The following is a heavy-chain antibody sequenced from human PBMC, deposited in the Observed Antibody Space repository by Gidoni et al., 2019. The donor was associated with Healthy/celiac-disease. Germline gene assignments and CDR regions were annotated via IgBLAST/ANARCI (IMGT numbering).Heavy chain of an antibody. CDR3: ARGGRLGWYFDL. V-gene: IGHV3-21*01. J-gene: IGHJ2*01. D-gene: IGHD6-19*01. CDR2: ISSSSSYI. Sequence: EVQLVESGGGLVKPGGSLRLYCAASGFTFSSYSMNWVRQAPGKGLEWVSSISSSSSYIYYADSVKGRFTISRDNAKNSLYLQMNSLRAEDTAVYYCARGGRLGWYFDLWGRGTLVTVSS. CDR1: GFTFSSYS.